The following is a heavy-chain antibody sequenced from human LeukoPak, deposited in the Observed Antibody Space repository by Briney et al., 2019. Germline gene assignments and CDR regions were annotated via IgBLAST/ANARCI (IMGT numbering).Heavy chain of an antibody. CDR2: INWNGGST. CDR3: AGYHWNSGVVY. V-gene: IGHV3-20*04. J-gene: IGHJ4*02. D-gene: IGHD1-7*01. Sequence: GGSLRLSCAASGFTFDDYGMSWVRQAPGKGLEWVSGINWNGGSTGYADSVKGRFSISRDNAKNSLYLQMNSLRAEDTAVYYCAGYHWNSGVVYWGQGTLVTVSS. CDR1: GFTFDDYG.